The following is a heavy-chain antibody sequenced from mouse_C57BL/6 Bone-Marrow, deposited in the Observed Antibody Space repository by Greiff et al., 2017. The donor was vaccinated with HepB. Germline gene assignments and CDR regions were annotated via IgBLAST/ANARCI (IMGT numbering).Heavy chain of an antibody. Sequence: VQLQQSGAELVRPGASVKLSCKASGYTFTSYGISWVKQRTGQGLEWIGEIYPRNGNTYYNEKFKGKATLTADKSSSTAYLELRSLTSEDSAVYFCARRPLYDYDDVDYWGQGTTLTVSS. CDR1: GYTFTSYG. CDR3: ARRPLYDYDDVDY. J-gene: IGHJ2*01. CDR2: IYPRNGNT. V-gene: IGHV1-81*01. D-gene: IGHD2-4*01.